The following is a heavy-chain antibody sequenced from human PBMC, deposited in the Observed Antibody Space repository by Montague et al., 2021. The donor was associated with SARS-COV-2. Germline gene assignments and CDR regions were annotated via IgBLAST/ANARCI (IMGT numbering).Heavy chain of an antibody. D-gene: IGHD3-10*01. CDR1: GASMSPYH. J-gene: IGHJ4*02. CDR2: LHHSGAT. CDR3: ATSLGGRYYWADYYFDY. Sequence: SETLSHTCAVTGASMSPYHWSWIRQPPGKGLEWIGNLHHSGATXXXPSXXXRVTMSVDTSKNQFSLNLTSVTAADTAVYFCATSLGGRYYWADYYFDYWGQGILVTVSA. V-gene: IGHV4-59*03.